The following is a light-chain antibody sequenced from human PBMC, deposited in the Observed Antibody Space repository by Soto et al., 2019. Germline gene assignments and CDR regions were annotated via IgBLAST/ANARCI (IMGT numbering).Light chain of an antibody. CDR1: QSISTF. Sequence: DIQMTQSPSSLSASVGDRVTITCRASQSISTFLNWYQQKPGKAPRLLIYDVSRLLSGVPSRFSGSGSGTDLTLTIASLQPEDFSTYYCQQHGQWPITFGQGTRLEIK. CDR3: QQHGQWPIT. J-gene: IGKJ5*01. CDR2: DVS. V-gene: IGKV1-39*01.